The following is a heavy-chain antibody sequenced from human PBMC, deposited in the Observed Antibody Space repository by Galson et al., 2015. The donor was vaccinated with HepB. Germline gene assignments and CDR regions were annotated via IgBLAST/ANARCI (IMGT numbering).Heavy chain of an antibody. CDR2: TYYRSKWYN. CDR3: ARAGGAVYCSSTSCRSGYYGMDV. Sequence: CAISGDSVSSNSAAWNWIRQSPSRGLEWLGRTYYRSKWYNDYAVSVKSRITINPDTSKNQFSLKLSSVTAADTAVYYCARAGGAVYCSSTSCRSGYYGMDVWGQGTTVTVSS. J-gene: IGHJ6*02. CDR1: GDSVSSNSAA. D-gene: IGHD2-2*01. V-gene: IGHV6-1*01.